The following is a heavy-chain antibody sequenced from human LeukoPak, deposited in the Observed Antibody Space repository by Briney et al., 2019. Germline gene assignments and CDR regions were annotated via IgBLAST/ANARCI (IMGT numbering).Heavy chain of an antibody. J-gene: IGHJ1*01. CDR1: GFTFSSYA. Sequence: GGSLRLSCAASGFTFSSYAMSWVRQAPGKGLEWVSAISGSGGSTYYADSVKGRFTISRDNSKNTLYLQMNSLRAEDTAVYYCAKRGYYDSSGYYEYFQHWGQGTLVTVSS. CDR2: ISGSGGST. CDR3: AKRGYYDSSGYYEYFQH. V-gene: IGHV3-23*01. D-gene: IGHD3-22*01.